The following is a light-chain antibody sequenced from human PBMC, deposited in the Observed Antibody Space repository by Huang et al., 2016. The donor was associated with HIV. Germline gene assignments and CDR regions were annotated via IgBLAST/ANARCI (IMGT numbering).Light chain of an antibody. CDR3: QQSYSTPT. V-gene: IGKV1-39*01. CDR1: QSISRS. J-gene: IGKJ2*01. Sequence: DIQMTQSPSSLSASVGDRVTITCRASQSISRSLHWYQQKPGKAPKLLIYAASSLQSGVPSRFSGSGSGTDFTLTISSLQPEDFATYYCQQSYSTPTFGQGTKLEIK. CDR2: AAS.